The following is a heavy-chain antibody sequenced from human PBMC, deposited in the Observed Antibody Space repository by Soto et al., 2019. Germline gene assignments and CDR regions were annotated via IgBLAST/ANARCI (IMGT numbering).Heavy chain of an antibody. CDR1: GFTFSSYG. CDR2: IWYDGSKK. Sequence: GGSLRLSCVASGFTFSSYGMHWVRQAPGKGLEWVAVIWYDGSKKYYADSVKGRFTISRDNSENTLFVQINSLRAEDTAVYYCARATYFYDSSGYSGYGLDVWGQGTTVTVSS. J-gene: IGHJ6*02. D-gene: IGHD3-22*01. V-gene: IGHV3-33*01. CDR3: ARATYFYDSSGYSGYGLDV.